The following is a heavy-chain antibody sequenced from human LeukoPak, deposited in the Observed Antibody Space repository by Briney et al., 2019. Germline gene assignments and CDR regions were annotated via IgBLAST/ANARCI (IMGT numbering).Heavy chain of an antibody. J-gene: IGHJ6*03. D-gene: IGHD2/OR15-2a*01. CDR2: IYSGGST. CDR1: GFTVSSNY. CDR3: ARANRRDYYYYMDV. Sequence: GGSLRLSCAASGFTVSSNYMSWVRQAPGKGLEWVSVIYSGGSTYYADSVKGRFTISRDNSKNTLYLQMNSLRAEDTAVYYCARANRRDYYYYMDVWGKGTTVTVSS. V-gene: IGHV3-53*01.